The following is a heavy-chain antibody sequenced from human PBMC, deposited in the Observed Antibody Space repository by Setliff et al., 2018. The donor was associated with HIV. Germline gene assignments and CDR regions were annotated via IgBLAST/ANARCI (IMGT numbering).Heavy chain of an antibody. V-gene: IGHV4-39*07. J-gene: IGHJ3*02. CDR1: GDSISSGPYY. CDR2: MSYSGST. CDR3: ARGRRNEWELLLLAFDM. Sequence: SETLSLTCSVSGDSISSGPYYWAWIRQPPGKGLEWIGSMSYSGSTNYNPSLKSRVTISVDTSKNQFSLKLSSVTAADTAVYYCARGRRNEWELLLLAFDMWGQGTMVTVSS. D-gene: IGHD1-26*01.